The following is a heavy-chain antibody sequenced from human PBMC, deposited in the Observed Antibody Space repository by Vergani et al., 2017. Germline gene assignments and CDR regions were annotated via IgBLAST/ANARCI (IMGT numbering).Heavy chain of an antibody. Sequence: EVQRVESGGGLVQPGGSRTLSCAASGVTFSGSAMPGVRQTSGKGPEWIGRIRDTTYNYATGYAVSVTGRFIISRDDSKKTAYRQMNRLTIEDTAVYYCYYDFWAGYESGDVCGKGTTVTVSS. CDR1: GVTFSGSA. D-gene: IGHD3/OR15-3a*01. J-gene: IGHJ6*04. CDR2: IRDTTYNYAT. CDR3: YYDFWAGYESGDV. V-gene: IGHV3-73*02.